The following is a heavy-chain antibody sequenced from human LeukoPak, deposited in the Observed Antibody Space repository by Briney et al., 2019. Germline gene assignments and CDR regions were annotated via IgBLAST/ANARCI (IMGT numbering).Heavy chain of an antibody. D-gene: IGHD2-2*01. Sequence: GGSLRLSCAASGFTFSSYGMDWVRQAPGKGLEWVAYIRYDGSNKNYADSVKGRFTISRDNSKNTLYLQMSSLRAEDTAVYYCAKVVTGYCSSTSCPFDSWGQGTLVTVSS. CDR2: IRYDGSNK. CDR3: AKVVTGYCSSTSCPFDS. CDR1: GFTFSSYG. V-gene: IGHV3-30*02. J-gene: IGHJ4*02.